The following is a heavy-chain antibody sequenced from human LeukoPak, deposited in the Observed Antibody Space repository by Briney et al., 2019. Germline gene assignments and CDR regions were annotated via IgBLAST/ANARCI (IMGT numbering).Heavy chain of an antibody. CDR2: IFYVGTT. CDR3: ARHSVTEMIFGFDN. V-gene: IGHV4-39*01. CDR1: GGSISTTRFY. Sequence: SETLSLTCTVSGGSISTTRFYWGWIRPPPGKGLEWVGTIFYVGTTYSNPSLKSRVTMSVDRSRNHFSLQLTSVTAADTAVYYCARHSVTEMIFGFDNWGQGTLVTVPS. D-gene: IGHD3/OR15-3a*01. J-gene: IGHJ4*02.